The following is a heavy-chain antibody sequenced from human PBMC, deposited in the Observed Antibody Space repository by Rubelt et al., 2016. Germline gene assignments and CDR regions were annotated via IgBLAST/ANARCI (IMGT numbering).Heavy chain of an antibody. V-gene: IGHV4-39*07. CDR2: IYYSGST. CDR3: AREAQRPLGMDV. Sequence: GGSISSSSYYWGWIRQPPGKGLEWIGSIYYSGSTYYNPSLKSRVTISVDTSKNQFSLKLSSVTAADTAVYYCAREAQRPLGMDVWGQGTTVTVSS. D-gene: IGHD2-2*01. J-gene: IGHJ6*02. CDR1: GGSISSSSYY.